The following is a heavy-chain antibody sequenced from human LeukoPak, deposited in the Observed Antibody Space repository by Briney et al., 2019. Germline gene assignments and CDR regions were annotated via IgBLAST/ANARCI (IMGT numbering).Heavy chain of an antibody. Sequence: GGSLRLSCAASGFTFSSYSMNWVRQAPGKGLEWVSFISSSSSYKYADSVKGRFTISRDNVKNSLYLQMNSLRAEDTAVYYCARRDGYNSAPFDYWGQGTLVTVSS. V-gene: IGHV3-21*04. CDR3: ARRDGYNSAPFDY. J-gene: IGHJ4*02. D-gene: IGHD5-24*01. CDR2: ISSSSSY. CDR1: GFTFSSYS.